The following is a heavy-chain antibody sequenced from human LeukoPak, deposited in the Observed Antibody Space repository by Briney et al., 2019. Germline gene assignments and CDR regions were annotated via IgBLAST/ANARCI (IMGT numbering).Heavy chain of an antibody. D-gene: IGHD3-22*01. Sequence: GGSLRLSCAASGFTFSSYWMSWVRPAPGKGLEWVANIKQDGSEKYYVDSVKGRFTISRDNAKNSLYLQMNSLRAEDTAVYYCATLPVLSYYDSSGYPFDYWGQGTLVTVSS. V-gene: IGHV3-7*01. J-gene: IGHJ4*02. CDR1: GFTFSSYW. CDR2: IKQDGSEK. CDR3: ATLPVLSYYDSSGYPFDY.